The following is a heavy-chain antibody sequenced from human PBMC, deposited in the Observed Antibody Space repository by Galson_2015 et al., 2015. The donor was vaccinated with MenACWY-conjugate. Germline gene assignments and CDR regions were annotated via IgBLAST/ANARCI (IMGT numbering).Heavy chain of an antibody. CDR3: ARGGRRDNSGYTYAFAY. D-gene: IGHD5-18*01. CDR1: GFTFSDYY. J-gene: IGHJ4*02. Sequence: SLRLSCAASGFTFSDYYMDWVRQAPGKGLEWVGRIRNKLYSYTTEYAASLKGGLTISRDDSKNSSHLQLNALKTEDTAVYFCARGGRRDNSGYTYAFAYWGQGTLVTVSS. CDR2: IRNKLYSYTT. V-gene: IGHV3-72*01.